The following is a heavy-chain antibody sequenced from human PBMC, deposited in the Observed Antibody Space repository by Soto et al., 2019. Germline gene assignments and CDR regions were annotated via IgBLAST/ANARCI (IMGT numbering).Heavy chain of an antibody. CDR1: GFSFSNYG. D-gene: IGHD2-21*02. V-gene: IGHV3-30*18. J-gene: IGHJ4*02. CDR2: ISFDGNNK. CDR3: AKVGVEYCGGDSYSDY. Sequence: QVQLVESGGGVVQPGRSLRLSCAASGFSFSNYGMLWVRQAPGKGLEWVALISFDGNNKHYADSVKGRLTISRDISNTTVYLQMNRPRAEASAVYYCAKVGVEYCGGDSYSDYWDQGTRVTVSS.